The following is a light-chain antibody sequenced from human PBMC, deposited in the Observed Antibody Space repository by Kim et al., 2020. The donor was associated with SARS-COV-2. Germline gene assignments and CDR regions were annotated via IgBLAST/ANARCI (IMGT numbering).Light chain of an antibody. Sequence: PGKTARVTCGGNNIGSKSVHWYQQKPGQAPVLVIYYDSDRPSGIPERFSGSNSGNTATLTISRVEAGDEADYYCQVWDSSSDHVVFGGGTQLTVL. CDR1: NIGSKS. J-gene: IGLJ2*01. CDR3: QVWDSSSDHVV. CDR2: YDS. V-gene: IGLV3-21*04.